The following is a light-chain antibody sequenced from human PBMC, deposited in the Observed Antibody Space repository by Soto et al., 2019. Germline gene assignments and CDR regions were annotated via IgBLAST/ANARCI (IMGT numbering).Light chain of an antibody. J-gene: IGKJ5*01. CDR1: PNINNY. V-gene: IGKV1-33*01. CDR3: QQYENLPT. CDR2: AAS. Sequence: DIQMPQSPSSLSASVGDSLPITCQESPNINNYLNWYQQKPGRAPKLLIYAASNLEAGVPSRFRGSGSGTDFTFTINRLQPEDIATYYCQQYENLPTFGQGTRLEIK.